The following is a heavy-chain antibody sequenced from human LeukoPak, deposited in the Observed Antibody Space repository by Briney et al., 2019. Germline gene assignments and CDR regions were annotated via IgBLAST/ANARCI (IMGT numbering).Heavy chain of an antibody. Sequence: GGSLRLSCAASGFTLSTYDVHWVRQAPGKGLEWVAVISYDGGNKYYADSVKGRFTISRDNSKNTLYLQMNSLSADYTAMYYCAKDSYDCTSSSCYYPLDYWGQGTLVTVSS. CDR3: AKDSYDCTSSSCYYPLDY. J-gene: IGHJ4*02. D-gene: IGHD2-2*01. CDR1: GFTLSTYD. V-gene: IGHV3-30*18. CDR2: ISYDGGNK.